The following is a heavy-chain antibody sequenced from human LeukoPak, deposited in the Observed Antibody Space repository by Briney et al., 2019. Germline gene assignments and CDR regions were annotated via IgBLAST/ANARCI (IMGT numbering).Heavy chain of an antibody. Sequence: SGGSLRLSCAASGFTFGAYTMNWVRQAPGKGLEWVSCIFSRSESIFYADSVKGRFTISRDNAKNSLYLQMDSLRAEDTAVYYCARDFLHSSTSRPFDCWGQGTLVTVSS. CDR1: GFTFGAYT. D-gene: IGHD2-2*01. CDR3: ARDFLHSSTSRPFDC. J-gene: IGHJ4*02. CDR2: IFSRSESI. V-gene: IGHV3-21*01.